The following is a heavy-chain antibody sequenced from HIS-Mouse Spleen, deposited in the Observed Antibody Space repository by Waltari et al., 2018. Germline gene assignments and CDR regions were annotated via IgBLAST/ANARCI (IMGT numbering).Heavy chain of an antibody. V-gene: IGHV1-2*02. Sequence: QVQLVQSGAEVKKPGASVKVSCKASGYTFTGHYRHWGRQATGQGLEWMGWINPNSGGTNYAQKFQGRVTMTRDTSISTAYMELSRLRSDDTAVYYCARDETNQLGAGDAFVIWGQGTMVTVSS. CDR3: ARDETNQLGAGDAFVI. J-gene: IGHJ3*02. CDR2: INPNSGGT. D-gene: IGHD2-2*01. CDR1: GYTFTGHY.